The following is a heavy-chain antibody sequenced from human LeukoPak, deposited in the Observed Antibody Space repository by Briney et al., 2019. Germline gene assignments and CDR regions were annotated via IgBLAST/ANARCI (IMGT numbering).Heavy chain of an antibody. CDR3: ATQRGCRGTCCHYGDFDY. Sequence: SETLSPTCTVSGDSINSGSYYWSWIRQPAGKGLEWIGRIYRDGTTTYNPSLKSRVTSSLDTSKNQFSLKLSSVTAADTAVYYCATQRGCRGTCCHYGDFDYWGQGTLVTVSS. V-gene: IGHV4-61*02. J-gene: IGHJ4*02. CDR1: GDSINSGSYY. CDR2: IYRDGTT. D-gene: IGHD2-2*01.